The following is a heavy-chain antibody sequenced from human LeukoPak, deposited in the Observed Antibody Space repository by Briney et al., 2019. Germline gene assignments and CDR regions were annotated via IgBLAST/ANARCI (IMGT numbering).Heavy chain of an antibody. V-gene: IGHV4-59*01. CDR2: IYYSGST. CDR1: GGSISSYY. D-gene: IGHD7-27*01. J-gene: IGHJ4*02. CDR3: ARLGITGSRYFDY. Sequence: ASQTLSLTCTVSGGSISSYYWSWIRQPPGKGLEWIGYIYYSGSTNYNPSLKSRVAISVDTSKNQFSLKLSSVTAADTAVYYCARLGITGSRYFDYWGQGTLVTVSS.